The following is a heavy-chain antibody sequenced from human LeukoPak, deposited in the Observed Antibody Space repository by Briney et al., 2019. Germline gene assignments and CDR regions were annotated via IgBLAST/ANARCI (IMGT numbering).Heavy chain of an antibody. Sequence: GGSLRLSCAASGFTFSSYGMHWVRQAPGKGLEWVAFIRYDGSNKYYADSVKGRFTISRDNSKNTLYLQMNSLRAEDTAVYYCARDWGVSARPGYMDVWGKGTTVTVSS. V-gene: IGHV3-30*02. D-gene: IGHD6-6*01. CDR1: GFTFSSYG. CDR3: ARDWGVSARPGYMDV. CDR2: IRYDGSNK. J-gene: IGHJ6*03.